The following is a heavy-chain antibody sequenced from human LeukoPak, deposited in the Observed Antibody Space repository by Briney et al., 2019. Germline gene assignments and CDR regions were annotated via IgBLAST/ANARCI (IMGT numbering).Heavy chain of an antibody. V-gene: IGHV1-2*04. CDR2: INPNSGGT. CDR3: ARLGGNLDYSMIDY. D-gene: IGHD4-11*01. CDR1: GYTFTGYY. J-gene: IGHJ4*02. Sequence: ASVKVSCKASGYTFTGYYMHWVRQAPGQGLEWMGWINPNSGGTNYAQKFQGWVTMTRDTSISTAYMELSRLRSDDTAMYYCARLGGNLDYSMIDYWGQGTLVTVSS.